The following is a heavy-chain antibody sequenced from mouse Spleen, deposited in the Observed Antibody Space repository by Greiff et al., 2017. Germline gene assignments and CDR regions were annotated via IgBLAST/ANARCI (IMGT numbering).Heavy chain of an antibody. D-gene: IGHD2-4*01. J-gene: IGHJ4*01. CDR3: ARDGAMITTKDYAMDY. Sequence: EVKLMESGPGLVKPSQSLSLTCSVTGYSITSGYYWNWIRQFPGNKLEWMGYISYDGSNNYNPSLKNRISITRDTSKNQFFLKLNSVTTEDTATYYCARDGAMITTKDYAMDYWGQGTSVTVSS. CDR1: GYSITSGYY. V-gene: IGHV3-6*01. CDR2: ISYDGSN.